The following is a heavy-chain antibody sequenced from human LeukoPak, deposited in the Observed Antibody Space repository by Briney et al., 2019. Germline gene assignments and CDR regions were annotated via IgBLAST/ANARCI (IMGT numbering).Heavy chain of an antibody. CDR2: IYYSGST. V-gene: IGHV4-59*01. D-gene: IGHD3-10*01. CDR3: AREGVFGSGSYLHDAFDI. J-gene: IGHJ3*02. CDR1: GGSISSYY. Sequence: SETLSLTCTVSGGSISSYYWSWIRQPAGKGLEWIGYIYYSGSTNYNPSLKSRVTISVDTSKNQFSLKLSSVTAADTAVYYCAREGVFGSGSYLHDAFDIWGQGTMVTVSS.